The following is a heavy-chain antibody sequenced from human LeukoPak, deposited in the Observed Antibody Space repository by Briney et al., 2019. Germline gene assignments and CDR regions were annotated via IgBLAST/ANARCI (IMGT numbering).Heavy chain of an antibody. J-gene: IGHJ4*02. V-gene: IGHV3-23*01. Sequence: GGSLRLSCAASGLTFCSYAMSWVRQAPGKGLEWVSAISGSGGSTYYADSVKGRFTISRDNSKNTLYLQMNSLRAEDTAVYYCAKAAIAAAGGQIDYWGQGTLVTVSS. CDR2: ISGSGGST. CDR1: GLTFCSYA. CDR3: AKAAIAAAGGQIDY. D-gene: IGHD6-13*01.